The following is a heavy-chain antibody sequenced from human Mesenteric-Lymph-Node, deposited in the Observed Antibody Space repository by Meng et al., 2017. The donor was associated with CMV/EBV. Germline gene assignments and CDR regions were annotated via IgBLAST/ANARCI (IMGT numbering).Heavy chain of an antibody. V-gene: IGHV3-30-3*01. CDR2: MSHDGNSK. D-gene: IGHD3-10*01. Sequence: GESLKISCSASGFTFNIDAMHWVRQAPGKGLEWVAVMSHDGNSKLYADSVKGRFTISRDNSMNTLYLHMNSLRAEDTAVYYCARDRGWWFDPWGQGTLVTVSS. J-gene: IGHJ5*02. CDR1: GFTFNIDA. CDR3: ARDRGWWFDP.